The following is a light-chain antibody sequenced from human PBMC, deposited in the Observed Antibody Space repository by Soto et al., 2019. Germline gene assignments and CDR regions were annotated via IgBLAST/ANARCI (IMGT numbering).Light chain of an antibody. V-gene: IGLV1-40*01. CDR2: GNS. CDR3: QSYDSSLSGCV. CDR1: SSNIGAGYD. J-gene: IGLJ3*02. Sequence: QSVLTQPPSVSGAPGQRVTISCTGSSSNIGAGYDVHWYQQLPGTAPKLLIYGNSNRPSGVPDRFSGSKSGTSASLAITGLQAEDEADYYCQSYDSSLSGCVFGGGTQLTVL.